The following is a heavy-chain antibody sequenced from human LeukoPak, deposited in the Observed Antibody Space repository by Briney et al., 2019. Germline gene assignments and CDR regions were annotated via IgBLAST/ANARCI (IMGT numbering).Heavy chain of an antibody. V-gene: IGHV3-13*01. D-gene: IGHD6-25*01. CDR1: GFTFSNYD. CDR3: ARGGYPDGMDV. CDR2: IGTAGDA. Sequence: GGSLRFSCAASGFTFSNYDMHWVRQATGGGLEWVSGIGTAGDAYYAGSVKGRFTISRENAKNSLYLQMNSLRAGDTAVYYCARGGYPDGMDVWGQGTTVTVSS. J-gene: IGHJ6*02.